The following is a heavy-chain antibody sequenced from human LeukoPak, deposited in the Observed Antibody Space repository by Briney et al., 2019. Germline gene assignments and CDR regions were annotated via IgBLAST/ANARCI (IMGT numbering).Heavy chain of an antibody. CDR3: ARGNQLLGNY. J-gene: IGHJ4*02. CDR1: GGSISSSSYY. Sequence: PSETLSLTCTVSGGSISSSSYYWGWIRQPPGKGLEWIGSIYYSGSTNYNPSLKSRVTISVDTSKNQFSLKLSSVTAADTAVYYCARGNQLLGNYWGQGTLVTVSS. D-gene: IGHD2-2*01. V-gene: IGHV4-39*07. CDR2: IYYSGST.